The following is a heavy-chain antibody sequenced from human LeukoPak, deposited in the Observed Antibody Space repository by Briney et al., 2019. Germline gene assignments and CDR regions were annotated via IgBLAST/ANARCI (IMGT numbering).Heavy chain of an antibody. V-gene: IGHV3-15*01. Sequence: GGSLRLSCATSGFTFSNAWMSWVRQAPGKGLEWIGRIKSKTNGGTTDYATPVKGRFTFSRDDSKSTLYLQMDSLKTEDTGVYYCTTAPDSSDYWGQGTLVTVSS. D-gene: IGHD3-3*01. J-gene: IGHJ4*02. CDR2: IKSKTNGGTT. CDR3: TTAPDSSDY. CDR1: GFTFSNAW.